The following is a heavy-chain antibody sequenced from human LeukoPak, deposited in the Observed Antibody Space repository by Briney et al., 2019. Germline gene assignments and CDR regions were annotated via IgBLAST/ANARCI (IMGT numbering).Heavy chain of an antibody. CDR1: GGSFSDYY. CDR2: INHSGST. CDR3: ATRSDYDILTGYSYHFDY. Sequence: SETLSLTCAVYGGSFSDYYWSWIRQPPGKGLEWIGEINHSGSTNYNPSLKSRVTISVGTSKNQFSLKLSSVTAADTAVYYCATRSDYDILTGYSYHFDYWGQGTLVTVSS. V-gene: IGHV4-34*01. D-gene: IGHD3-9*01. J-gene: IGHJ4*02.